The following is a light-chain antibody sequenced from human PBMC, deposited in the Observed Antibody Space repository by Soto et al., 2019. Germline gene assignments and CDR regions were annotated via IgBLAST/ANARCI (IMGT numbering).Light chain of an antibody. J-gene: IGKJ1*01. CDR2: DAS. CDR1: QSLSSY. CDR3: QQRSTWPS. Sequence: EIVLTQSPATLSLSPGETATLSCRASQSLSSYLAWYQQKPGQAPRLLIYDASNRATGIPARFSGSGSGTDFTLTISSLEPEDFAVYYCQQRSTWPSFGQGTKVEIK. V-gene: IGKV3-11*01.